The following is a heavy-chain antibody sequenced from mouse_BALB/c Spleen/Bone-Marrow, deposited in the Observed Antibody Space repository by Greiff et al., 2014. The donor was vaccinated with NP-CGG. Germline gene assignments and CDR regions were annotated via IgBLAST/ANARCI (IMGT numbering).Heavy chain of an antibody. CDR1: GFNIKDYY. D-gene: IGHD1-1*01. CDR3: ARRYGSSFDY. CDR2: IDPENGNT. J-gene: IGHJ2*01. V-gene: IGHV14-1*02. Sequence: EVQLQQSGAELVRPGALVKLSCKASGFNIKDYYMHWVIQRPEQGLEWIGWIDPENGNTIYDPKFQGKASITADTSSNTAYLQLSSQTSEDTAVYYCARRYGSSFDYWGQGTTLTVSS.